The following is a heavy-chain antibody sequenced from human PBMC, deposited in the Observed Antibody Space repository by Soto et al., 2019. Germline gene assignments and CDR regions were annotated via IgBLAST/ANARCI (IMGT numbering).Heavy chain of an antibody. D-gene: IGHD6-13*01. J-gene: IGHJ4*02. CDR2: ISAYNGNT. Sequence: QVQLVQSGAEVKKPGASVKVSCKASGYTFTSYGTSWVRQAPGQGLEWMGWISAYNGNTNYAQKLQGRVTMTTDTSTSTAYIELRILRSDDTAVYYCARDLPNIAAAGNPFDCWGQGTLVTFSS. CDR3: ARDLPNIAAAGNPFDC. CDR1: GYTFTSYG. V-gene: IGHV1-18*01.